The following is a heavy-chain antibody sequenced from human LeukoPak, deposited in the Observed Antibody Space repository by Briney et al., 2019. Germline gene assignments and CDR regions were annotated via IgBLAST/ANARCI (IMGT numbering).Heavy chain of an antibody. J-gene: IGHJ6*02. D-gene: IGHD3-3*01. CDR3: AAGGYYDFWSVPPGMDV. Sequence: GTSVKVSCRASGFTFTSSAMQWVRQARGQCLEWIGWIVVGSGNTNYARKFQERVTITRDMSTSTAYMEPSSLRSEDTAVYYCAAGGYYDFWSVPPGMDVWGQGTAVTVSS. CDR2: IVVGSGNT. V-gene: IGHV1-58*02. CDR1: GFTFTSSA.